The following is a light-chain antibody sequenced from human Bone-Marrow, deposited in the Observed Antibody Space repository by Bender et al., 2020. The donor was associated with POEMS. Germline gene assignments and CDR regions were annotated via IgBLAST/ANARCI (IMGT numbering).Light chain of an antibody. V-gene: IGLV2-14*02. J-gene: IGLJ2*01. Sequence: QSALTQPASVSGSPGQSITISCTGTSTDVGTYKFVSWYQQHPGKAPKLLVYEVNKRPSGIPSRFSGSKSGNTASLTVSGLQAEDEADYYCSSYVNQNIAIFGGGTKVTVL. CDR1: STDVGTYKF. CDR3: SSYVNQNIAI. CDR2: EVN.